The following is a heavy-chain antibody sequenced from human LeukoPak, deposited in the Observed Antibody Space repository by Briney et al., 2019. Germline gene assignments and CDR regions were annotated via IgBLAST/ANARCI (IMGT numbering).Heavy chain of an antibody. D-gene: IGHD2-15*01. CDR3: AREGSGY. CDR2: MYHSGST. V-gene: IGHV4-38-2*02. Sequence: SETLSLTCSVSGYSISSGYYWGWIRQPPGKGLEWIGSMYHSGSTYYNPSLKSRVIISVDTSKNQFSLKLSSVTAADTAVYYCAREGSGYWGQGTLVTVSS. J-gene: IGHJ4*02. CDR1: GYSISSGYY.